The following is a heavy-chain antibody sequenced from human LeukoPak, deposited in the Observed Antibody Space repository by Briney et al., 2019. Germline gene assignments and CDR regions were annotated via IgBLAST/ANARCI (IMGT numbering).Heavy chain of an antibody. Sequence: GGSLRLSCEASGFTFSSYWMHWVRQAPGKGLEWVSAISGSGGSTYYADSVKGRFTISRDNSKNTLYLQMNSLRAEDTAVYYCAKYPGYYDSSGYYWHYWGQGTLVTVSS. D-gene: IGHD3-22*01. J-gene: IGHJ4*02. CDR3: AKYPGYYDSSGYYWHY. V-gene: IGHV3-23*01. CDR2: ISGSGGST. CDR1: GFTFSSYW.